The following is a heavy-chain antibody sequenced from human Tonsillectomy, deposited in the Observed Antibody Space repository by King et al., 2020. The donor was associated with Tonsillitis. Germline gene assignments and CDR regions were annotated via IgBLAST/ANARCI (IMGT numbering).Heavy chain of an antibody. J-gene: IGHJ4*02. CDR1: GFIFTNYG. CDR3: AKDEIFGVSTAHFDH. V-gene: IGHV3-30*18. D-gene: IGHD3-3*01. Sequence: VQLVESGGGVVQPGRSLRLSCAASGFIFTNYGMHWVRQAPGKGLEWVAVISSDGSNKNYADSVKGRFTISRDNSKNTLFLQMDSLRPEDTAVYYCAKDEIFGVSTAHFDHGGQGTLVSVSS. CDR2: ISSDGSNK.